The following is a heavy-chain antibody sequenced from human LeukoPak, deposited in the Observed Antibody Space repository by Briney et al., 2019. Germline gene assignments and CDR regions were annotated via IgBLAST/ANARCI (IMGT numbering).Heavy chain of an antibody. CDR3: ARAKRAGENIVVPAAPLDY. Sequence: GASVKVSCKVSGYTLTELSMHWVRQAPGKGLEWMGGFDPEDGETIYAQKFQGRVTMTEDTSTDTAYMELSSLRSDDTAVYYCARAKRAGENIVVPAAPLDYWGQGTLVTVSS. D-gene: IGHD2-2*01. V-gene: IGHV1-24*01. CDR2: FDPEDGET. CDR1: GYTLTELS. J-gene: IGHJ4*02.